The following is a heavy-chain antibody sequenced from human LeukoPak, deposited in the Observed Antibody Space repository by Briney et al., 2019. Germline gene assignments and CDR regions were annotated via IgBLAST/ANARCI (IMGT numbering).Heavy chain of an antibody. D-gene: IGHD1-14*01. V-gene: IGHV3-66*01. CDR3: ARSLLTESYFDY. CDR1: GFTFSGYD. J-gene: IGHJ4*02. Sequence: GGSLRLSCAASGFTFSGYDMHWVRQAPGKGLEWVSVIYSGGSTYYADSVKGRFTISRDNSKNTVYRQINSLRVEDTAVYYCARSLLTESYFDYWGQGTLVTVSS. CDR2: IYSGGST.